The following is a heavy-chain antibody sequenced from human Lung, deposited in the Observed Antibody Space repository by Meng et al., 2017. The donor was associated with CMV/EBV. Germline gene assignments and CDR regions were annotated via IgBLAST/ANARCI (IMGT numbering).Heavy chain of an antibody. V-gene: IGHV4-4*02. CDR1: GGSSSSSNW. CDR3: ASFPPPGKQWLVTDY. CDR2: IYHSGST. D-gene: IGHD6-19*01. Sequence: QGLMKGAGTGLGMSSGTLYLTCAVPGGSSSSSNWWSWVRQPHGKGLGWIGEIYHSGSTNYNPSLKSRVTISVDKSKNQFSLKLSSVTAADTAVYYCASFPPPGKQWLVTDYWGQGTLVTVSS. J-gene: IGHJ4*02.